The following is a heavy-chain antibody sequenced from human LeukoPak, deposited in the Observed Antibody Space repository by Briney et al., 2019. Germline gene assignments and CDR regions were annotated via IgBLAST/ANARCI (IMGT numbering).Heavy chain of an antibody. CDR1: GFTFSSYS. Sequence: GGSLRLSCAASGFTFSSYSMNWVRQAPGKGLEWVSSISSISYIYYADSVKGRFTISRDTAKNSLYLQMNSLRAEDTAVYYCAKGGKWDVTPFDYWGQGTLVTVSS. J-gene: IGHJ4*02. CDR2: ISSISYI. CDR3: AKGGKWDVTPFDY. D-gene: IGHD1-26*01. V-gene: IGHV3-21*01.